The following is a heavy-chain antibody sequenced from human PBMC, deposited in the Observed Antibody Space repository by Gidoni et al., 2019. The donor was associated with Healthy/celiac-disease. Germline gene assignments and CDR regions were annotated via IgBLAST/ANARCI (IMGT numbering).Heavy chain of an antibody. D-gene: IGHD3-16*02. CDR2: ISAYNGNT. V-gene: IGHV1-18*04. Sequence: KASGYTFTSYGISWVRQAPGQGLEWMGWISAYNGNTNYAQKLQGRVTMTTDTSTSTAYMELRSLRSDDTAVYYCARDALFGGVIVNDYWGQGTLVTVSS. CDR3: ARDALFGGVIVNDY. J-gene: IGHJ4*02. CDR1: GYTFTSYG.